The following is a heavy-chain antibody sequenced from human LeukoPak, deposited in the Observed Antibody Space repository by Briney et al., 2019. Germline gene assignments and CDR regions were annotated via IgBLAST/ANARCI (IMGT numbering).Heavy chain of an antibody. D-gene: IGHD2-2*01. Sequence: PGGSLRLSCAASGFTFSDYYMSWIRQAPGKGLEWVSYTSSSGSTIYYADSVKGRFTISRDNAKNSLYLQMNSLRAEDTAVYYCARVPTGYCSSTSCYRFWFDYWGQGTLVTVSS. CDR3: ARVPTGYCSSTSCYRFWFDY. CDR1: GFTFSDYY. V-gene: IGHV3-11*04. CDR2: TSSSGSTI. J-gene: IGHJ4*02.